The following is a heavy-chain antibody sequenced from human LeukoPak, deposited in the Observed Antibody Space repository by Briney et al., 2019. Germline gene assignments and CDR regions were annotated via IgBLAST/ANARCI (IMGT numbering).Heavy chain of an antibody. V-gene: IGHV3-48*03. J-gene: IGHJ4*02. CDR3: ARVGASYGALDY. D-gene: IGHD1-26*01. CDR1: GFTFSSCE. Sequence: GGSLRLSCAASGFTFSSCEMNWVRQAPGKGLEWLSYISNSGSSKYYADSVKGRFTISRDNARNSLYLQMNSLRFEDTAIYYCARVGASYGALDYWGQGALVTVSS. CDR2: ISNSGSSK.